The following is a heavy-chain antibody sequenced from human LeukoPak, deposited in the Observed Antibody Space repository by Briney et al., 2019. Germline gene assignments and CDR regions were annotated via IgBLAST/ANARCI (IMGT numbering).Heavy chain of an antibody. CDR2: IAYDGGNI. D-gene: IGHD6-6*01. CDR1: GFTFSPYP. Sequence: PGGSLRLSCATSGFTFSPYPMHWVRQAPGKGLEWVAVIAYDGGNIFYAPSVRGRFTISRDNSRGTLSLQVNSLKVEDTALYYCVRDPSARFYFDYWGQGTLVTVSS. CDR3: VRDPSARFYFDY. J-gene: IGHJ4*02. V-gene: IGHV3-30*03.